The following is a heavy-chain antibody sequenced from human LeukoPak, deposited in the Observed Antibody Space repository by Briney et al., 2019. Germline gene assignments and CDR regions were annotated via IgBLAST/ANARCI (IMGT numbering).Heavy chain of an antibody. Sequence: SETLSLTCAVSGGSVSSGSYHWSWIRQPPGKGLERIGYIYYTGSTNYNPSLKSRVIISVDTSKNQFSLKLNSVTAADTAVYYCARGDCSSTNCYAYNKDCYYYYGMDVWGQGTTVTVSS. J-gene: IGHJ6*02. CDR3: ARGDCSSTNCYAYNKDCYYYYGMDV. D-gene: IGHD2-2*01. CDR2: IYYTGST. CDR1: GGSVSSGSYH. V-gene: IGHV4-61*01.